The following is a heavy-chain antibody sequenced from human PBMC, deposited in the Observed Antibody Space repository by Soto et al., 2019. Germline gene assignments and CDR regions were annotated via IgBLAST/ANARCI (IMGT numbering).Heavy chain of an antibody. CDR1: GGSISSGGYS. Sequence: PSETLSLTCAVSGGSISSGGYSWSWIRQPPGKGLEWIGYIYHSGSTYYNPSLKSRVTISVDTSKNQFSLKLSSVTAADTAVYYCARVNRVRGVIINQGYYYYGMDVWGQGTTVTVSS. V-gene: IGHV4-30-2*01. CDR3: ARVNRVRGVIINQGYYYYGMDV. J-gene: IGHJ6*02. D-gene: IGHD3-10*01. CDR2: IYHSGST.